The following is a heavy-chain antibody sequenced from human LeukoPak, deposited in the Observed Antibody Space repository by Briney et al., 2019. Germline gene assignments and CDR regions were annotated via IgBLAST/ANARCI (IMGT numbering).Heavy chain of an antibody. CDR2: IRPDGSEQ. CDR1: GFTFSNYW. CDR3: EGRDSARNPWAY. J-gene: IGHJ4*02. Sequence: PGGSLRLSCAASGFTFSNYWMSWVRRAPGRGLEWVANIRPDGSEQFYVDSVKGRFTISRDNAKNSVYLQMNSLRADDTAVYYCEGRDSARNPWAYWGQGTLVTVST. V-gene: IGHV3-7*01. D-gene: IGHD4-11*01.